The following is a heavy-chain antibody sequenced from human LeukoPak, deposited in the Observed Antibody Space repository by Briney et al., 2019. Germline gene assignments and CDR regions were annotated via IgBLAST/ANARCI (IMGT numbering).Heavy chain of an antibody. D-gene: IGHD2-15*01. CDR3: ARSPTLRYCSGGSCQYFDY. J-gene: IGHJ4*02. CDR2: IKQDGSEK. Sequence: GGSLRLSCAASGFIFSSYWMSWVRQAPGKGLEWVANIKQDGSEKYYVDSVKGRFTISRDNAKNSLYLQMNSLRAEDTAVYYCARSPTLRYCSGGSCQYFDYWGQGTLVTVSS. V-gene: IGHV3-7*01. CDR1: GFIFSSYW.